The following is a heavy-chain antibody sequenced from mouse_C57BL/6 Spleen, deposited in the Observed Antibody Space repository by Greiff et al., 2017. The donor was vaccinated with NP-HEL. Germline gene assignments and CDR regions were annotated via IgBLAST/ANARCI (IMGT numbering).Heavy chain of an antibody. D-gene: IGHD2-3*01. CDR2: IDPSDSYT. CDR1: GYTFTSYW. V-gene: IGHV1-69*01. CDR3: ARLRWDGWFAD. J-gene: IGHJ3*01. Sequence: VQLQQPGAELVMPGASVKLSCKASGYTFTSYWMHWVKQRPGQGLEWIGEIDPSDSYTNYNQKFKGKSTLTVDKSSSTAYMQLSSLTSEDSAVYYCARLRWDGWFADWGQGTLVTVSA.